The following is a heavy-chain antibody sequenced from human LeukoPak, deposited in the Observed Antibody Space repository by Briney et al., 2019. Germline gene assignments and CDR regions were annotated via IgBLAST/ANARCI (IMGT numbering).Heavy chain of an antibody. CDR2: ISYDGSNK. Sequence: GGSLRLSRAASGFTFSSYAMHWVRQAPGKGLEWVAVISYDGSNKYYADSVKGRFTISRDNSKNTLYLQMNSLRAEDTAVYYCARGISGGNSRGKYYFDYWGQGTLVTVSS. CDR1: GFTFSSYA. CDR3: ARGISGGNSRGKYYFDY. J-gene: IGHJ4*02. V-gene: IGHV3-30-3*01. D-gene: IGHD4-23*01.